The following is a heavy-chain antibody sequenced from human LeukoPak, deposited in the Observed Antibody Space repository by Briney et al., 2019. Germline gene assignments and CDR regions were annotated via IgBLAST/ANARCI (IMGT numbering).Heavy chain of an antibody. V-gene: IGHV4-30-4*01. CDR3: ARENYDSSGYGIDP. J-gene: IGHJ5*02. D-gene: IGHD3-22*01. CDR1: GGSISSGDYY. Sequence: SETLSLTCTVSGGSISSGDYYWSWIRQPPGKGLEWIGYIYYSGSTYYNPSLKSRVTISVDTSKNQFSLKLSSVTAADTAVYYCARENYDSSGYGIDPWGQGTLVTVSS. CDR2: IYYSGST.